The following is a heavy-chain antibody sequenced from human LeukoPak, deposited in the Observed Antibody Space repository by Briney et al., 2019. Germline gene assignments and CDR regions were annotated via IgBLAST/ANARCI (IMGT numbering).Heavy chain of an antibody. CDR1: GGTFSSYA. CDR2: IIPIFGTA. V-gene: IGHV1-69*06. J-gene: IGHJ3*02. D-gene: IGHD3-10*01. CDR3: VTYYYGKVYGAFDI. Sequence: ASVKVSCKASGGTFSSYAISWVRQAPGQGLEWMGGIIPIFGTANYAQKFQGRVTITADKSTSTAYMELSSLRSEDTAVYYCVTYYYGKVYGAFDIWGQGTMVTVSS.